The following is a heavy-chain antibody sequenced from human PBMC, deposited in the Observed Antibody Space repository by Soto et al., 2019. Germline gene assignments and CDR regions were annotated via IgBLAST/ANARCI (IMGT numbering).Heavy chain of an antibody. D-gene: IGHD1-7*01. CDR2: MNPNSGNT. J-gene: IGHJ6*02. CDR1: GYTFTSYD. V-gene: IGHV1-8*01. CDR3: ARWTGTTLPYGMDV. Sequence: QVQLVQSGAEVKKPGASVTVSCKASGYTFTSYDINWVRQATGQGLEWMGWMNPNSGNTGYAQKFQGRVTMTRNTSISTAYMELSSLRSEDTAVYYCARWTGTTLPYGMDVWGQGTTVTVSS.